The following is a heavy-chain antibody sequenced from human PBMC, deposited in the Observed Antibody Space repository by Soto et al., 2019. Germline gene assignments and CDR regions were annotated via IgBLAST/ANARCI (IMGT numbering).Heavy chain of an antibody. CDR1: GFTFSSYG. CDR2: ISYDGSNK. V-gene: IGHV3-30*18. D-gene: IGHD2-2*01. CDR3: AKITPGDCSSTSCYPFDY. J-gene: IGHJ4*02. Sequence: GGSLRLSCAASGFTFSSYGMHWVRQAPGKGLEWVAVISYDGSNKYYADSVKGRLTISRDNSKNTLYLQMNSLRAEDTAVYYCAKITPGDCSSTSCYPFDYWGQGTLVTVSS.